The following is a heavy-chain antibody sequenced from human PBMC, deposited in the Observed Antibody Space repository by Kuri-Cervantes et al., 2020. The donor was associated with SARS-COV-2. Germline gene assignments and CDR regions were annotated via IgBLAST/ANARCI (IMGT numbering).Heavy chain of an antibody. CDR2: MYYSGTT. Sequence: GSLRLSRTVSGGSISSYYWNWIRQPPGKELEWIGCMYYSGTTNYNPSLKSRVTISVDMSKNQFSLKVTSVTAADTAMYYCASKPAAHYYGMDVWGQGTTVTVSS. CDR3: ASKPAAHYYGMDV. D-gene: IGHD2-2*01. J-gene: IGHJ6*02. V-gene: IGHV4-59*01. CDR1: GGSISSYY.